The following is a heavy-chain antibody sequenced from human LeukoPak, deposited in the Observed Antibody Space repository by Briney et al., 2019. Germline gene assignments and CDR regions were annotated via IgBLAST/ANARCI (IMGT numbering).Heavy chain of an antibody. D-gene: IGHD3-3*01. CDR2: INPNSGGT. V-gene: IGHV1-2*06. CDR3: ARGPYYYDFWSGYHQMGNYYYMDV. Sequence: ASVKVSCKASGYTFTGYYMHWVRQAPGQGLEWMGRINPNSGGTNYAQKFQGRVTMTRDTSISTAYMELSRLRSDDTAVYYCARGPYYYDFWSGYHQMGNYYYMDVWGKGTTVTVSS. CDR1: GYTFTGYY. J-gene: IGHJ6*03.